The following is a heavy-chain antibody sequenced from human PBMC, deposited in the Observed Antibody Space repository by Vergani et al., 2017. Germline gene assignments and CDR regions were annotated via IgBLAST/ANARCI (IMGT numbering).Heavy chain of an antibody. CDR1: GFTFSSYS. J-gene: IGHJ6*03. CDR2: ISYDGSNK. V-gene: IGHV3-30*03. Sequence: VQLVESGGGLVQPGGSLRLSCAASGFTFSSYSMNWVRQAPGKGLEWVAVISYDGSNKYYADSVKGRFTISRDNSKNTLYLQMNSLRAEDTAVYYCARDFGDSSSWYRDYYYYYMDVWGKGTTVTVSS. D-gene: IGHD6-13*01. CDR3: ARDFGDSSSWYRDYYYYYMDV.